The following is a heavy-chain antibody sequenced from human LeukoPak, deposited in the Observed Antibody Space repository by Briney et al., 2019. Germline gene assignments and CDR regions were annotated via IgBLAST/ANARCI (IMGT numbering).Heavy chain of an antibody. V-gene: IGHV3-33*01. CDR1: GFAFSSYG. D-gene: IGHD6-6*01. J-gene: IGHJ6*03. CDR2: IWYDGSNK. CDR3: ARAGSSSSIGWYYYYYMDV. Sequence: GRSLRLSCAASGFAFSSYGMHWVRQASGKGLEWVAVIWYDGSNKYYADSVKGRFTISRDNSKNTLYLQMNSLRAEDTAVYYCARAGSSSSIGWYYYYYMDVWGKGTTVTVSS.